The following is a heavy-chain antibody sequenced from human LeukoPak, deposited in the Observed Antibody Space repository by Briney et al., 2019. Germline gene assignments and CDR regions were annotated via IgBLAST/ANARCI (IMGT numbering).Heavy chain of an antibody. J-gene: IGHJ4*02. CDR1: GGSISSYC. D-gene: IGHD4-23*01. Sequence: PSETLSLTCTVSGGSISSYCWSWIRQPAGKGLEWIGRIYTSGSTNYNPSLKSRVTMSVDTSKNQFSLKLSSVTAADTAVYYCARATYTYGGKRSAFDYWGQGTLITVSS. V-gene: IGHV4-4*07. CDR3: ARATYTYGGKRSAFDY. CDR2: IYTSGST.